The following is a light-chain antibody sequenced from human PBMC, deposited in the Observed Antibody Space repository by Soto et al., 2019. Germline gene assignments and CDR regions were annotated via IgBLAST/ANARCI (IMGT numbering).Light chain of an antibody. CDR3: QQSYSTRWT. CDR2: AAS. Sequence: DIQMTQSPSSLSASVGDRVTITCPASQSISSYLNWYQQKPGKAPKLLIYAASSLQSGVPSRFSGSGSGTDFTLTISSLQPEDFATYYCQQSYSTRWTFGQGTKV. CDR1: QSISSY. V-gene: IGKV1-39*01. J-gene: IGKJ1*01.